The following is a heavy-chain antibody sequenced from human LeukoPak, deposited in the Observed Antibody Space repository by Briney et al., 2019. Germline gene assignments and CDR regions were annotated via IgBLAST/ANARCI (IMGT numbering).Heavy chain of an antibody. CDR2: ISSRSSDI. CDR3: ARDHSGYDNYFDY. V-gene: IGHV3-21*01. D-gene: IGHD5-12*01. Sequence: GGSLRLSCAASGFTFSSYSMNWVRQAPGKGLEWVSSISSRSSDIYYADSVKGRFTISRDNAKNSLYLQMNSLRAEDTAVYYCARDHSGYDNYFDYWGQGTLVSVSS. CDR1: GFTFSSYS. J-gene: IGHJ4*02.